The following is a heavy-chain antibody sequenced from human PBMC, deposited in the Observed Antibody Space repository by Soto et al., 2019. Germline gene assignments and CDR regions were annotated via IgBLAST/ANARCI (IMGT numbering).Heavy chain of an antibody. CDR1: GFSFTAYI. V-gene: IGHV3-23*01. J-gene: IGHJ4*02. CDR2: ISVSGDKT. CDR3: AKGGWLDD. D-gene: IGHD5-12*01. Sequence: EVHLLESGGDLVQLGGSLRLSCAASGFSFTAYIMSWFRQAPGQGLEWVSAISVSGDKTYYADSVKGRFTISRDDAKNTLYLQLNSLRVDDTAIYYCAKGGWLDDCGQGTLVTVSS.